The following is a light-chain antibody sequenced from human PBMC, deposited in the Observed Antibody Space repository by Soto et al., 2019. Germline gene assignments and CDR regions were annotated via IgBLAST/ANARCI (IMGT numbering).Light chain of an antibody. J-gene: IGKJ4*01. CDR1: DDITNY. CDR2: DAS. V-gene: IGKV1-9*01. CDR3: QQLSRYPST. Sequence: IQLTQSPSSLSASVGDRVTVTCRASDDITNYLAWYQQKAGKAPKLLIYDASTLYSGVPSRFSGSGSGTDFTITISGLQTEDFATYYCQQLSRYPSTFGGGTKVEIK.